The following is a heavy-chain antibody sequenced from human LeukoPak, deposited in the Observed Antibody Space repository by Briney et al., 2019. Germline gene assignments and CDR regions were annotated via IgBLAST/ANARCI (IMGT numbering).Heavy chain of an antibody. Sequence: ASVKVSCKASGYTFLNYGISWVRQAPGQGLEWMGWISAYSDNTKYAQKFQGRVTMTIDTSTSTAYMELRSLRSDDTAVYYCTRDWYCSGGSCSDCFDPWGQGTLVTVSS. V-gene: IGHV1-18*01. J-gene: IGHJ5*02. CDR3: TRDWYCSGGSCSDCFDP. CDR2: ISAYSDNT. CDR1: GYTFLNYG. D-gene: IGHD2-15*01.